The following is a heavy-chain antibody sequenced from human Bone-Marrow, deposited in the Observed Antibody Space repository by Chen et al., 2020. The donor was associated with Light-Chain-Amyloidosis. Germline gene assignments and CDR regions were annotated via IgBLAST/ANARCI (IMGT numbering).Heavy chain of an antibody. CDR2: INVGKGNT. D-gene: IGHD2-8*01. V-gene: IGHV1-3*01. Sequence: QLHVVQSGPEVKTPGASVNVSCKPSGYRFSGYALHWVRQAPGQRPEWIGWINVGKGNTKYSRRLQDRVTITRDTVATTAYMELNSLKSEDTAVYYCAAAINGEYFEFWGPGTLVTVSS. J-gene: IGHJ4*02. CDR1: GYRFSGYA. CDR3: AAAINGEYFEF.